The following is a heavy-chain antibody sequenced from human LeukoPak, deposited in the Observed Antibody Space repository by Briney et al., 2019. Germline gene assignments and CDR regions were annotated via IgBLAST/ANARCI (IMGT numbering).Heavy chain of an antibody. CDR3: ARLVDSTCEFDP. Sequence: SETLSLTCTVSGGSISSSSYYWGWIRQPPGKGLEWIGSIYYSGSTYYNPSLKSRVTISVDTSKNQFSLKLSSVTAADTAVYYCARLVDSTCEFDPWGQGTLVTVSS. J-gene: IGHJ5*02. V-gene: IGHV4-39*07. D-gene: IGHD3-22*01. CDR1: GGSISSSSYY. CDR2: IYYSGST.